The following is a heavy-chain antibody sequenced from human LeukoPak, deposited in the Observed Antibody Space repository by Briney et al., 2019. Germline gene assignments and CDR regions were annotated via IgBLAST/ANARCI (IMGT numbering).Heavy chain of an antibody. V-gene: IGHV3-21*01. CDR3: ARDPYYYGSGRGAFDI. Sequence: GGSLRLSCAASGFTFSSYSMNWVRQAPGKGLEWVSSISSSSSYIYYADSVKGRFTISRDNAKNSLYLQMNRLRAEDTAVYYCARDPYYYGSGRGAFDIWGQGTMVTVSS. CDR2: ISSSSSYI. D-gene: IGHD3-10*01. J-gene: IGHJ3*02. CDR1: GFTFSSYS.